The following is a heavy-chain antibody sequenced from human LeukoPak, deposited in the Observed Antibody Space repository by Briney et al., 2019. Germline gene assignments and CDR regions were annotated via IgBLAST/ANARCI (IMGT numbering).Heavy chain of an antibody. Sequence: ASVKVSCKASGYTFTAYYMHWVRQAPGQGLEWMGWMNPNSGNTGYAQKFQGRVTMTRNTSISTAYMELSSLRSEDTAVYYCARERNWNDYWGQGTLVTVSS. CDR1: GYTFTAYY. CDR2: MNPNSGNT. V-gene: IGHV1-8*02. CDR3: ARERNWNDY. J-gene: IGHJ4*02. D-gene: IGHD1-1*01.